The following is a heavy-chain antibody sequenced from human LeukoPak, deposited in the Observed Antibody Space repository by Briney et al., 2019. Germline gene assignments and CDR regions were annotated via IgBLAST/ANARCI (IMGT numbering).Heavy chain of an antibody. J-gene: IGHJ1*01. CDR2: ISSSSSYI. Sequence: SGGSLRLSCAASGFTFSSYSMNWVRQAPGKGLEWVSSISSSSSYIYYADSVKGRFTISRDNAKNSLYLQLNSLRAEDTAVYYCATNSGSGSFPEYFQHWGQGTLVIVSS. D-gene: IGHD1-26*01. V-gene: IGHV3-21*01. CDR3: ATNSGSGSFPEYFQH. CDR1: GFTFSSYS.